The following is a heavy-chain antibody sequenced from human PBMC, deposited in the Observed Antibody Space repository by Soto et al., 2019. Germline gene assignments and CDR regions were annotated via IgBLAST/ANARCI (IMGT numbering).Heavy chain of an antibody. CDR1: GGSISSYY. Sequence: QVQLQESGPGLVKPSETLSLTCTVSGGSISSYYWSWIRQPPGKGLEWIGYIYNSGSTNYNPSLKSQVTLSVDTSKNQFSLKLSSVTAADTAVYYCARVREGYSGSYYLDYWGQGTLVTVSS. D-gene: IGHD1-26*01. CDR2: IYNSGST. CDR3: ARVREGYSGSYYLDY. V-gene: IGHV4-59*01. J-gene: IGHJ4*02.